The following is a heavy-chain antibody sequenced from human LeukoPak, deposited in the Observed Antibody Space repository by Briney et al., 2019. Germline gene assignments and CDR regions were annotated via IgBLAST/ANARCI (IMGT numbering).Heavy chain of an antibody. Sequence: GRSLRLSCAASGFTFSSYAMHWVRQAPGKGLEWVAVISYDGSNKYYADSVKGRFTISRDNSKNTLYLQMNSLRAEDTAVYYCARVRSAYCGGDCSFPVWGQGTLVTVSS. CDR2: ISYDGSNK. D-gene: IGHD2-21*02. J-gene: IGHJ4*02. CDR1: GFTFSSYA. V-gene: IGHV3-30*04. CDR3: ARVRSAYCGGDCSFPV.